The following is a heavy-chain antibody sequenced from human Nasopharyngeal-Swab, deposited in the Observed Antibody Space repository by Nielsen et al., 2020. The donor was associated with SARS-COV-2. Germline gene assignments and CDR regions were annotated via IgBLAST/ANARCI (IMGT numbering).Heavy chain of an antibody. CDR2: IKQDGSEK. Sequence: GESLKISCAASGFTFSSYWMSWVRQAPGKGLEWVANIKQDGSEKYYVDSVKGQFTISRDNAKNSLYLQMNSLRAEDTAVYYCARGASDYGSGSYFAEDYYYYGMDVWGQGTTVTVSS. V-gene: IGHV3-7*01. CDR3: ARGASDYGSGSYFAEDYYYYGMDV. D-gene: IGHD3-10*01. CDR1: GFTFSSYW. J-gene: IGHJ6*02.